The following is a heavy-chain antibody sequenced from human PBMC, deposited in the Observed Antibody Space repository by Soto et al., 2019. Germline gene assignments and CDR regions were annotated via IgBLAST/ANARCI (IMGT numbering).Heavy chain of an antibody. J-gene: IGHJ5*02. CDR2: ISPGSRYP. V-gene: IGHV3-11*06. CDR1: GFTFSDYY. D-gene: IGHD2-15*01. CDR3: VRGGGGGLFDP. Sequence: QVQLVESGGGLVTRGGSLRLSCASSGFTFSDYYMSWIRQAPGKGLEWLSYISPGSRYPTYADSVKGRFTISRDNARRSLSLQMNSLTVDDTAIYYCVRGGGGGLFDPWGQGSMVTVSS.